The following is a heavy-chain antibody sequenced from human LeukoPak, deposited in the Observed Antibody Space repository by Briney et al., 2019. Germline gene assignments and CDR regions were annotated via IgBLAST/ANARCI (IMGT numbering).Heavy chain of an antibody. V-gene: IGHV3-74*01. D-gene: IGHD3-16*01. CDR2: ISGDGMNT. CDR1: GFTFSNYW. J-gene: IGHJ4*02. Sequence: GGSLRLSCTASGFTFSNYWMHWVRQAPGKGLVWVSRISGDGMNTAYADSVKGQFTISRDNAKNTLYLQMSSLRVEDTAVYYCARTSYYFDSWGQGTLVTVSS. CDR3: ARTSYYFDS.